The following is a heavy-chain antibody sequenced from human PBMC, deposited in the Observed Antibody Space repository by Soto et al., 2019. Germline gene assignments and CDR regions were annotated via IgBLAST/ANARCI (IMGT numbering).Heavy chain of an antibody. CDR1: GFTFSDYY. CDR3: ASTEEDGYLIDY. V-gene: IGHV3-11*01. D-gene: IGHD5-12*01. Sequence: QVQLVEAGGGLVKPGGSLRLSCAASGFTFSDYYLSWIRQAPGTGVEWVSYISSSGSTIYYADSVKGRFTISSDNAKNALYLQMNSLRAEDTAVYYCASTEEDGYLIDYWGQGTLVTVSS. J-gene: IGHJ4*02. CDR2: ISSSGSTI.